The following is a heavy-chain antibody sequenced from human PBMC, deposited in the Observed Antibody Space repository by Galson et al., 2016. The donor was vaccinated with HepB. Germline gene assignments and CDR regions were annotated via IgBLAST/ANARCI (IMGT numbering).Heavy chain of an antibody. D-gene: IGHD5-18*01. CDR3: ARLGGYSYGYSDY. J-gene: IGHJ4*02. CDR1: GGSISSYY. Sequence: SETLSLTCTVSGGSISSYYWSWIRQPPGNGLEWIGYIYYSGSTNYNPSLKSRVTISVDTSKNQFSLKLSSVTAADTAVYYCARLGGYSYGYSDYWGQGTLVTVSS. V-gene: IGHV4-59*01. CDR2: IYYSGST.